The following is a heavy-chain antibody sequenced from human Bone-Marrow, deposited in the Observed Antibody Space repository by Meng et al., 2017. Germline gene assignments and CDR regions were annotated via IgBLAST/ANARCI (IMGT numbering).Heavy chain of an antibody. CDR1: GGSISSYY. D-gene: IGHD2-15*01. Sequence: SETLSLTCTVSGGSISSYYWSWIRQPPGKGLEWIGYIYYSGSTNYNPSLKSRVTISVDTSKNQFSLKLSSVTAADTAVYYCARGHGVVVAATVWGQGTLVTVSS. V-gene: IGHV4-59*01. J-gene: IGHJ4*02. CDR2: IYYSGST. CDR3: ARGHGVVVAATV.